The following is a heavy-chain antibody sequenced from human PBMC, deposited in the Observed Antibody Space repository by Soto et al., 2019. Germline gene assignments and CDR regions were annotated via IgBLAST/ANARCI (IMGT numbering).Heavy chain of an antibody. J-gene: IGHJ4*02. V-gene: IGHV1-3*01. Sequence: ASVKVSCKASGYTFSNYAIHWVRQAPGQRLEWMGWISAVNGNTKYSERFQGRVTFTSDTSASTAYMELSSLRSEDTAVFYCSLYSGKYSGEGHAWGRGDQVTVSS. CDR1: GYTFSNYA. CDR3: SLYSGKYSGEGHA. CDR2: ISAVNGNT. D-gene: IGHD1-26*01.